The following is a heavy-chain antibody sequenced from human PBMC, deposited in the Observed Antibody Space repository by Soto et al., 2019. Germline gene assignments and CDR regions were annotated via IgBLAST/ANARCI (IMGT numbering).Heavy chain of an antibody. V-gene: IGHV3-30*18. CDR2: ISYDGSNK. CDR1: GFTFSSYG. Sequence: QVQLVESGGGVAQPGRSLRLSCAASGFTFSSYGMHWVRQAPGKGLEWVAVISYDGSNKYYADSVKGRFTISRDNSKNTLYLQMNSLRAEDTAVYYCAKDQSGREVGVDYWGQGTLVTVSS. CDR3: AKDQSGREVGVDY. D-gene: IGHD1-26*01. J-gene: IGHJ4*02.